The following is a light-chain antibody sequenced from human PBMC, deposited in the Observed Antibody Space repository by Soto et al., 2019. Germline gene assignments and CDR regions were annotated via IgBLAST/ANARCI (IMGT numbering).Light chain of an antibody. V-gene: IGKV1-33*01. CDR2: DVS. J-gene: IGKJ4*01. CDR1: QDVNNS. CDR3: QHYGTSLT. Sequence: DIQMTQSPSSLSASVGDRVTITCQASQDVNNSLNWYQQKPRKAPNLLIYDVSNLGTGVPSRFSGSGSGTDFTFTISRLEPEDFAVYYCQHYGTSLTFGGGAKVEIK.